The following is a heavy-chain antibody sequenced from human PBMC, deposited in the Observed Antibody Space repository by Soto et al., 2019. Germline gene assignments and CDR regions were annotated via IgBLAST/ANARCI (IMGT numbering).Heavy chain of an antibody. CDR1: GFTFSSYS. Sequence: GGSLRLSCAASGFTFSSYSMNWVRQAPGKGLEWVSYISSSSSTIYYADSVKGRFTISRDNAKNSLYLQMNSLRDEDAAVNYCAKSVAGAAYYCYYYGMDVWGQGTTVTVSS. D-gene: IGHD6-13*01. J-gene: IGHJ6*02. CDR3: AKSVAGAAYYCYYYGMDV. V-gene: IGHV3-48*02. CDR2: ISSSSSTI.